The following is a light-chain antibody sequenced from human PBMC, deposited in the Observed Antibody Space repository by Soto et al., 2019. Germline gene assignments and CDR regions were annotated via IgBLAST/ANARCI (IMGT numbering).Light chain of an antibody. CDR1: GSDVGGYNY. CDR2: DVS. J-gene: IGLJ1*01. CDR3: TSYTSSSTYV. V-gene: IGLV2-14*03. Sequence: QSVLTQPASVSGSPGQSITISCTGTGSDVGGYNYVSWYQQLPGKAPKLMIYDVSKRPSGVSNRFSGSKSGNTASLTISGLQAEDEADYYCTSYTSSSTYVFGTGTKLTVL.